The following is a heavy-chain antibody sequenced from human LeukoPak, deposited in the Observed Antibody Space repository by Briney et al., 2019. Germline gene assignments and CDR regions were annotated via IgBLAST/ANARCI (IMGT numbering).Heavy chain of an antibody. J-gene: IGHJ5*02. CDR2: ISYSGST. CDR1: GGSISSYY. CDR3: AREPGFDSSGYLNWFDP. Sequence: SSETLSLTCTVSGGSISSYYWSWIRQPPGKGLEWIACISYSGSTEYNPSLKSRVTISVDTSKNQLSLKLSSVTAADTAVYYCAREPGFDSSGYLNWFDPWGQGTLVTVSS. D-gene: IGHD3-22*01. V-gene: IGHV4-59*01.